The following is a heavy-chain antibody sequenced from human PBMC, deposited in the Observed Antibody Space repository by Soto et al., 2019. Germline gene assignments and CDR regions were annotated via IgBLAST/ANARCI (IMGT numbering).Heavy chain of an antibody. Sequence: ASVKVSCKVSGYSLTELGMHWVRQPPGKGLEWIGGFDPEEGKMIYAQNFQGRVTMTEDTSTDTAYMELNSLTSEDTAIYYCATDLGVASGPLSTLSLKQWGQGTVVTVSS. CDR2: FDPEEGKM. J-gene: IGHJ1*01. CDR3: ATDLGVASGPLSTLSLKQ. D-gene: IGHD3-10*01. CDR1: GYSLTELG. V-gene: IGHV1-24*01.